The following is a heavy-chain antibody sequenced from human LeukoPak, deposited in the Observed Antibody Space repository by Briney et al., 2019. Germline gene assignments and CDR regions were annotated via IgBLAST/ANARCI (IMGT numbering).Heavy chain of an antibody. CDR1: GFNFGGFE. V-gene: IGHV3-48*03. CDR2: ISPTSNSI. J-gene: IGHJ6*02. Sequence: GGSLRLSCSGSGFNFGGFEMNWVRQAPGKGPEWVSYISPTSNSIFYANSVKGRFTISRDNGKNSLYLQMNDLRVEDTAVYYCARETLHMGNGMDVWGQGTTVTVSS. D-gene: IGHD2-21*01. CDR3: ARETLHMGNGMDV.